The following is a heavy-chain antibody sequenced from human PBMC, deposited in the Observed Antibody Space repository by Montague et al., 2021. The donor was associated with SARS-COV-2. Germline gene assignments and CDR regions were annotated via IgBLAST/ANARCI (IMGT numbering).Heavy chain of an antibody. CDR2: IYTSGST. V-gene: IGHV4-61*02. J-gene: IGHJ3*01. CDR1: GGSISSGNYY. CDR3: ALSLRYFDWADAFDV. D-gene: IGHD3-9*01. Sequence: TLSLTCTVSGGSISSGNYYWSWIRQPAGKGLEWIGRIYTSGSTNYNPSLKSRVTMSGDTSNNQFSLKLSSVTAADTAMYYCALSLRYFDWADAFDVWGQGTMVIVSS.